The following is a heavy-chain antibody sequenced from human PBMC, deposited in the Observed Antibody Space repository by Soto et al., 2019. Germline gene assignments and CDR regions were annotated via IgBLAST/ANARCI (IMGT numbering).Heavy chain of an antibody. J-gene: IGHJ4*02. CDR3: AKRQVVLTVFAIDY. D-gene: IGHD2-8*01. CDR1: GFTFSSYA. Sequence: EVQLLESGGGLVQPGGSVRLSCAASGFTFSSYAMSWVRQAPGKGLEWVSGISGSGGSASYADSVKGRFTISRDNSKNTLYLQMDILRAEDTAVYYCAKRQVVLTVFAIDYWGQGTLVTVSS. V-gene: IGHV3-23*01. CDR2: ISGSGGSA.